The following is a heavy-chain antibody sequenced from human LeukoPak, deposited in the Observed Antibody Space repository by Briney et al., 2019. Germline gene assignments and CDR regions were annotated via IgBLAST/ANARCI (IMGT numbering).Heavy chain of an antibody. J-gene: IGHJ3*02. CDR1: GGSISSSSYY. D-gene: IGHD2-15*01. Sequence: SETLSLTCTVSGGSISSSSYYWGWIRQPPGKGLEWIGGIYYSGSTYYNPSLKSRVTISVDTSKNQFSLKLSSVTAADTAVYYCARSGGYCSGGSCFPNDAFDIWGQGTMVTVSS. CDR3: ARSGGYCSGGSCFPNDAFDI. V-gene: IGHV4-39*07. CDR2: IYYSGST.